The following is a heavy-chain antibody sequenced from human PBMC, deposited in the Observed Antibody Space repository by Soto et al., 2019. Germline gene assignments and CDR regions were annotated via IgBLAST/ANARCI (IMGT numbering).Heavy chain of an antibody. J-gene: IGHJ4*01. V-gene: IGHV2-5*01. Sequence: QITLKESGPTLVIPTQTLTLTCSLSGFSIRTSGVGVGWIRQPPGKALDWLTRVYWYDDKRYNSSLRNRLTITKDTSKNQVFLTMTDMDPVDTATYYCARRGVVIVTAAFDYWGPGIQVTVSS. CDR3: ARRGVVIVTAAFDY. CDR1: GFSIRTSGVG. CDR2: VYWYDDK. D-gene: IGHD2-21*01.